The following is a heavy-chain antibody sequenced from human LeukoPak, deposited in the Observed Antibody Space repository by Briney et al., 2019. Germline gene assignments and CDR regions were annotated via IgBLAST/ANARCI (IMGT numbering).Heavy chain of an antibody. CDR1: GGSFSGYY. Sequence: PSETLSLTCAVYGGSFSGYYWSWIRQPPGKGLEWIGEIKHSGSTNYNPSLKSRVTISVDTSKNQFSLKLSSVTAADTAVYYCARLVPFDYWGQGTLVTVSS. CDR3: ARLVPFDY. V-gene: IGHV4-34*01. J-gene: IGHJ4*02. CDR2: IKHSGST. D-gene: IGHD3-10*01.